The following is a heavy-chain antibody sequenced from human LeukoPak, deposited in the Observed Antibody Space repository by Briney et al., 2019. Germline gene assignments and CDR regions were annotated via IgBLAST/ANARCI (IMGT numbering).Heavy chain of an antibody. Sequence: SETLSLTCIVSSGSISSYYWSWIRQPPGKGLEWIGSIYYSGSTYYNPSLKSRVTISVDTSKNQFSLKLSSVTAADTTVYYCARWIQLWLFYFDYWGQGTLVTVSS. D-gene: IGHD5-18*01. CDR2: IYYSGST. V-gene: IGHV4-39*01. CDR1: SGSISSYY. CDR3: ARWIQLWLFYFDY. J-gene: IGHJ4*02.